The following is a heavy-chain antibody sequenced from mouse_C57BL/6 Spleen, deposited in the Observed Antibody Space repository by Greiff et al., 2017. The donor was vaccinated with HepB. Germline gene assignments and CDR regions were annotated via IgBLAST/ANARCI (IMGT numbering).Heavy chain of an antibody. CDR2: ISDGGSYT. J-gene: IGHJ4*01. D-gene: IGHD2-5*01. CDR1: GFTFSSYA. CDR3: ARDYSNPYYAMDY. V-gene: IGHV5-4*01. Sequence: EVMLVESGGGLVKPGGSLKLSCAASGFTFSSYAMSWVRQTPEKRLEWVATISDGGSYTYYPDNVKGRFTISRDNAKNNLYLQMSHLKSEDTAMYYCARDYSNPYYAMDYWGQGTSVTVSS.